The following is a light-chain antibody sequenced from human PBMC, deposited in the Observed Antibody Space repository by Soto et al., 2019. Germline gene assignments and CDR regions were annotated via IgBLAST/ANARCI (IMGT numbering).Light chain of an antibody. V-gene: IGLV2-14*01. J-gene: IGLJ1*01. CDR3: SSYTSSSRI. CDR1: SSDVGGYNY. Sequence: SDRTRVAYVSRSPGQSLPIYRTGTSSDVGGYNYVSWYQQHPGKAPKLMIYDVSNRPAGVSNRFAGSKSGNTASLTISGLQAEDEADYYCSSYTSSSRIFGTGTKVTVL. CDR2: DVS.